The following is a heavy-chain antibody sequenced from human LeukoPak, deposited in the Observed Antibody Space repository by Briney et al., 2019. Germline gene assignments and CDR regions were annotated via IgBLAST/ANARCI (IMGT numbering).Heavy chain of an antibody. CDR3: GGEGDSTGITIFGVVTN. V-gene: IGHV4-39*07. CDR2: IYYSGST. CDR1: GGSISSSSYY. Sequence: PSETLSLTCTVSGGSISSSSYYWGWIRQPPGKGLEWIGSIYYSGSTYYNPSLKSRVTISVDTSKNQFSLKLSSVAAADTAVYYCGGEGDSTGITIFGVVTNWGQGNLGTVSS. D-gene: IGHD3-3*01. J-gene: IGHJ4*02.